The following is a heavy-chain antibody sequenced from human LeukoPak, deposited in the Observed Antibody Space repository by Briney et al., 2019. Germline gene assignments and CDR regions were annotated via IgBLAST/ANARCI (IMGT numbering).Heavy chain of an antibody. J-gene: IGHJ4*02. CDR3: ARPYGSGSYYFDY. Sequence: SETLSLTCAVYGGSFSGYYWSWIRQPPGKGLEWIGEINHSGSTNYNPSLKSRVTISVDTPKNQFSLKLSSVTAADTAVYYCARPYGSGSYYFDYWGQGTLVTVSS. V-gene: IGHV4-34*01. CDR1: GGSFSGYY. D-gene: IGHD3-10*01. CDR2: INHSGST.